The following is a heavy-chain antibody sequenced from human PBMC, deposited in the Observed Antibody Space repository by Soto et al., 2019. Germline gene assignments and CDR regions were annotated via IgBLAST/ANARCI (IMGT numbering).Heavy chain of an antibody. CDR1: GGSISSYY. D-gene: IGHD3-22*01. Sequence: SETLSLTCTVSGGSISSYYWSWIRQPAGKGLEWIGRIYTSGSTNYNPFLKSRVTMSVDTSKNQFSLKLSSVTAADTAVYYCARNYDSSGYCDYWGQGTLVTVSS. J-gene: IGHJ4*02. V-gene: IGHV4-4*07. CDR2: IYTSGST. CDR3: ARNYDSSGYCDY.